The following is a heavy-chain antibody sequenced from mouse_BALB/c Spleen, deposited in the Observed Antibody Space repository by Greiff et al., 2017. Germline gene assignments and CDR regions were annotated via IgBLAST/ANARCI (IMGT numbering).Heavy chain of an antibody. J-gene: IGHJ3*01. D-gene: IGHD2-2*01. CDR1: GYTFTSYW. CDR2: IAPGSGST. CDR3: TREGGYDDGFAY. Sequence: DLVKPGASVKLSCKASGYTFTSYWINWIKQRPGQGLEWIGRIAPGSGSTYYNEMFKGKATLTVDTSSSTAYMQLSSMTSEDSAVYYSTREGGYDDGFAYWGQGTLVTVSA. V-gene: IGHV1S41*01.